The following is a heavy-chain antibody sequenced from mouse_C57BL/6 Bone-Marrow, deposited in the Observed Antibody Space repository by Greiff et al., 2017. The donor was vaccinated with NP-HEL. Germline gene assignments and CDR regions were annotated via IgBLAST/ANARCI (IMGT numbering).Heavy chain of an antibody. CDR3: AIHGSLFAY. V-gene: IGHV1-74*01. Sequence: QVQLQQPGAELVKPGASVKVSCKASGYTFTSYWMHWVKQRPGQGLEWIGRIHPSASDTNYNQKFKGKAALTVDKSSSTAYMQLSSLTSEDSAVYYCAIHGSLFAYWGQGTLVTVSA. CDR1: GYTFTSYW. CDR2: IHPSASDT. D-gene: IGHD1-1*01. J-gene: IGHJ3*01.